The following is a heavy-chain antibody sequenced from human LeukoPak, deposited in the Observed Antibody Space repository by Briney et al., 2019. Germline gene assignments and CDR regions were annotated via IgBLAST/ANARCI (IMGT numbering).Heavy chain of an antibody. J-gene: IGHJ6*02. Sequence: ASVKVSCKASGYTFTCYGISWVRQAPGQGLEWMGWISAYNGNTNYAQKLQGRVTMTTDTSTSTAYMELRSLRSDGTAVYYCARDQGYSYGYWNYYYGMDVWGQGTTVTVSS. CDR1: GYTFTCYG. V-gene: IGHV1-18*01. CDR2: ISAYNGNT. D-gene: IGHD5-18*01. CDR3: ARDQGYSYGYWNYYYGMDV.